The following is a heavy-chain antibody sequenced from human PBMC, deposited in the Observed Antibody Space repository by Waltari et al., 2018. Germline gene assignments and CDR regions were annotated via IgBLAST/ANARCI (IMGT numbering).Heavy chain of an antibody. CDR3: ARNKRIAANDAFDI. Sequence: QVQLQESGPGLVKPSDTLSLTCTVSGGSISSHYWSWIRQPPGKGLEWIGYIYYSGSTNYNPSLKSRVTISVDTSKNQFSLKLSSVTAADTAVYYCARNKRIAANDAFDIWGQGTMVTVSS. CDR2: IYYSGST. J-gene: IGHJ3*02. V-gene: IGHV4-59*07. D-gene: IGHD6-6*01. CDR1: GGSISSHY.